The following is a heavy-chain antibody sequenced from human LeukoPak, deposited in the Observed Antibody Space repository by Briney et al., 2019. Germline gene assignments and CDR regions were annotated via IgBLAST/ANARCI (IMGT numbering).Heavy chain of an antibody. CDR2: INWNGGST. D-gene: IGHD6-25*01. V-gene: IGHV3-20*01. CDR3: ARSEGSAAAAVDY. J-gene: IGHJ4*02. CDR1: GFTFDDYG. Sequence: GGSLRLSCAASGFTFDDYGVSWVRQAPGKGLEWVSGINWNGGSTGYADSVKGRFTTSRDNAKNSLYLQMNSLRAEDTALYHCARSEGSAAAAVDYWGQGTLVTVSS.